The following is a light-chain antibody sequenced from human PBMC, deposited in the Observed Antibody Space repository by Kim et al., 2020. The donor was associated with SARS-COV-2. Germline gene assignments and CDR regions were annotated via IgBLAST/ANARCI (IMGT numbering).Light chain of an antibody. J-gene: IGKJ2*01. V-gene: IGKV1-27*01. Sequence: DIQMTQSPSSLSASVGDRVTITCRPSQGISDYLAWYQQKPGKVPRLMIYGTSTLQSGVPFRFRGSGSGTDFTLTITSLQPEDVATYYCQKYDSGPYTFGQGTKLE. CDR2: GTS. CDR3: QKYDSGPYT. CDR1: QGISDY.